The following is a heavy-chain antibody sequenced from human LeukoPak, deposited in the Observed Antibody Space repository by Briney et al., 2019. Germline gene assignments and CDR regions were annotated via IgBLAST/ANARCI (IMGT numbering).Heavy chain of an antibody. Sequence: KPSETLSLTCAVYGGSFSGYYWSWIRQPPGKGLEWIGEINHSGSTNYNPSLESRVTISVDTSKNQFSLKLSSVTAADTAVYYCARAPSSHSSGPPNYYYYGMDVWGQGTTVTVSS. D-gene: IGHD6-19*01. V-gene: IGHV4-34*01. J-gene: IGHJ6*02. CDR1: GGSFSGYY. CDR2: INHSGST. CDR3: ARAPSSHSSGPPNYYYYGMDV.